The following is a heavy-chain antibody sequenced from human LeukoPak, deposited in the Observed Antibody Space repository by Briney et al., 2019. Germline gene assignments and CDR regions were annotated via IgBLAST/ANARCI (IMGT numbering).Heavy chain of an antibody. D-gene: IGHD2-2*01. J-gene: IGHJ5*02. CDR3: ARGGRNRYCSSTSCLRTNWFDP. Sequence: GASVKVSCKASGYTFTSYDINWVRQATGQGLELMGWMNPNSGNTGYAQKFQGRVTMTRNTSISTAYMELSSLRSEDTAVYYCARGGRNRYCSSTSCLRTNWFDPWGQGTLVTVSS. CDR1: GYTFTSYD. CDR2: MNPNSGNT. V-gene: IGHV1-8*01.